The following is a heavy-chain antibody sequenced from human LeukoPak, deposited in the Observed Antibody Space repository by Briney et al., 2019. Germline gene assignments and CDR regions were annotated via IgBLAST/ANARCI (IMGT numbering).Heavy chain of an antibody. CDR3: ARDLKDCSTVSCSLWANNYFDS. CDR2: ISYDGSND. D-gene: IGHD2-2*01. CDR1: GFSFSNYA. J-gene: IGHJ4*02. V-gene: IGHV3-30-3*01. Sequence: PGGSLRLSSAASGFSFSNYAIHWVRQAPGKGLEWVAVISYDGSNDYYTDSVKGRFTISRDNSKNTVYLLMNSLRAEDTAVYYCARDLKDCSTVSCSLWANNYFDSWGQGTLVTVSS.